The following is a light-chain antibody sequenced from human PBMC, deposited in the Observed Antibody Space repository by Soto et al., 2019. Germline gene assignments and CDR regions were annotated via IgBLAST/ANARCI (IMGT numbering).Light chain of an antibody. CDR1: NIGSES. V-gene: IGLV3-21*04. J-gene: IGLJ2*01. CDR3: QVWDTNVV. CDR2: YDS. Sequence: SYELTQPPSVSVAPGKTATITCGGNNIGSESVHWYQQRPGQAPVLVISYDSDRPSGIPERFSGSNSGNTATLTISRVEAGEEADYYCQVWDTNVVFGGGTKLTVL.